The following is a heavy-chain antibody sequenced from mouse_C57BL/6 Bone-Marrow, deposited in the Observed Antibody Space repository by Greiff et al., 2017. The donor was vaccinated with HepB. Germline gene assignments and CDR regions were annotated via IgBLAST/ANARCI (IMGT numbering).Heavy chain of an antibody. D-gene: IGHD2-4*01. CDR3: ASPTIYYDYDVWFAY. Sequence: QVQLQQPGAELVKPGASVKLSCKASGYTFTSYWMHWVKQRPGQGLEWIGYINPSSGYTKYNQKFKDKATLTADKSSSTAYMQLSSLTYEDSAVYYCASPTIYYDYDVWFAYWGQGTLVTVSA. J-gene: IGHJ3*01. V-gene: IGHV1-7*01. CDR1: GYTFTSYW. CDR2: INPSSGYT.